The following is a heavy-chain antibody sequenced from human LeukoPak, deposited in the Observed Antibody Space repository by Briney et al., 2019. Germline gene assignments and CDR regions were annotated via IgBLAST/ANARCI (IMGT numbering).Heavy chain of an antibody. V-gene: IGHV3-15*01. CDR3: PTPGKRLGPNEFFDI. Sequence: PGGSLRLSCAASGFTFSNAWMSWVRQAPGKGLEWVGRIKSKTDGGTTDYAAPVKGRFTISRDDSKNTLYLQMNSLKTEDTAVYYCPTPGKRLGPNEFFDIGGKGKMVTFS. D-gene: IGHD3-10*01. CDR1: GFTFSNAW. J-gene: IGHJ3*02. CDR2: IKSKTDGGTT.